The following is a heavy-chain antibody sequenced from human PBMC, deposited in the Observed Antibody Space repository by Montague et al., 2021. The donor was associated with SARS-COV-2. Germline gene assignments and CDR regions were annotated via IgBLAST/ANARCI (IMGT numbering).Heavy chain of an antibody. CDR3: AGGREVSMLYYYYGMDV. V-gene: IGHV3-21*01. CDR2: ISSSSNYI. Sequence: SLRLSCAASGLTFNDYTLNWVRQAPGKGLEWVSSISSSSNYIYYSDSAKGRFTISRDNAKNTLYLQMNSLRAEDTAVYFCAGGREVSMLYYYYGMDVWGQGTTVTVSS. J-gene: IGHJ6*02. D-gene: IGHD2-8*01. CDR1: GLTFNDYT.